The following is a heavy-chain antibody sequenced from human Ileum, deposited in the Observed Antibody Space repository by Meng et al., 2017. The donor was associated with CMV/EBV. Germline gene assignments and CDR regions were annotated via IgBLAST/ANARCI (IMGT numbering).Heavy chain of an antibody. Sequence: QLHARGSVPGPVTPSETLSLTCTVSGGSVTSHWGSWIRQSAGKGLEWIGRIYITGRTNYNPSLKSRVTLSIDKSNDQFSLRLNSVTAADTAVYYCTRDLLVAAAAVFDSWGQGTLVTVSS. CDR3: TRDLLVAAAAVFDS. CDR1: GGSVTSHW. V-gene: IGHV4-4*07. J-gene: IGHJ4*02. D-gene: IGHD6-13*01. CDR2: IYITGRT.